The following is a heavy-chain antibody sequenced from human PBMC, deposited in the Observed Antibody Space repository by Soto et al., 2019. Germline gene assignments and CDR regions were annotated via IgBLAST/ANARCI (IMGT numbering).Heavy chain of an antibody. J-gene: IGHJ4*02. CDR1: GFSFSNSS. CDR2: ISFDGDK. Sequence: QVQLVESGGGVVQPGTSLRLSCTASGFSFSNSSMQWVRQTPGKGLEWVALISFDGDKYYVDSVKGRFTISRDNPTNTVYLQMNRLRPEDTAVYYCARDYARGWCQFWGQGTLVTVSS. V-gene: IGHV3-30*03. D-gene: IGHD2-8*02. CDR3: ARDYARGWCQF.